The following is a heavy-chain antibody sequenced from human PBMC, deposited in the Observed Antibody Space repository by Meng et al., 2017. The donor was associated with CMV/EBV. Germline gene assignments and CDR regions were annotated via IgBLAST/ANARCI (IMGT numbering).Heavy chain of an antibody. CDR2: IYHSGST. D-gene: IGHD2-8*01. J-gene: IGHJ6*02. Sequence: NWWSWVRQPPGKGLEWIGEIYHSGSTNYNPSLKSRVTISVDKSKNQFSLKLSSVTAADTAVYYCARGAAGYCTNGVCYYYYYGMDVWGQGTTVAVSS. CDR3: ARGAAGYCTNGVCYYYYYGMDV. CDR1: NW. V-gene: IGHV4-4*02.